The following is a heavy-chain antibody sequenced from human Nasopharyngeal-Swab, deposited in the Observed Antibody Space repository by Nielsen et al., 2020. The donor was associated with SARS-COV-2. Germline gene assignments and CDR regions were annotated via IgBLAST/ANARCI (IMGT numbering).Heavy chain of an antibody. CDR1: GYTLTELS. CDR2: FDPEDGET. V-gene: IGHV1-24*01. Sequence: ASVKVSCKVSGYTLTELSMHWVRQAPGKGLEWMGGFDPEDGETIYAQKFQGRVTMTEDTSTDTAYMELSSLRSEDTAVYYCATIYAIVGASGSFEYWGQGTLVTVSS. CDR3: ATIYAIVGASGSFEY. J-gene: IGHJ4*02. D-gene: IGHD1-26*01.